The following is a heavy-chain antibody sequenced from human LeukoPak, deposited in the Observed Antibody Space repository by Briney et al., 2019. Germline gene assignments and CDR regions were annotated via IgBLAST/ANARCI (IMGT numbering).Heavy chain of an antibody. CDR3: AKRSGGRYGYFGY. CDR2: IGGSGGNY. V-gene: IGHV3-23*01. J-gene: IGHJ4*02. Sequence: PGGSLRLSCAASGLTFSNYAMSGLRQAPGKGLEGVSAIGGSGGNYSYADSGKGPFTIYRDDSKNTLYLQINSLRVEDTAAYSCAKRSGGRYGYFGYWGQGTPVTVSS. CDR1: GLTFSNYA. D-gene: IGHD1-26*01.